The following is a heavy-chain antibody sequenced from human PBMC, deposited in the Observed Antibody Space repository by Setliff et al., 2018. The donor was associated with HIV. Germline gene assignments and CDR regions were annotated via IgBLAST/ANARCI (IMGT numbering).Heavy chain of an antibody. Sequence: SETLSLTCAVSGYSISSGSYYWSWVRQPAGRGLEWIGRIYTSGSTNYNPSLKSRVTMSVDTSKNQFSLNLTSVTAADTAVYYCARGRFVGFDYWGQGTLVTVSS. V-gene: IGHV4-61*02. CDR3: ARGRFVGFDY. J-gene: IGHJ4*02. CDR2: IYTSGST. D-gene: IGHD3-16*02. CDR1: GYSISSGSYY.